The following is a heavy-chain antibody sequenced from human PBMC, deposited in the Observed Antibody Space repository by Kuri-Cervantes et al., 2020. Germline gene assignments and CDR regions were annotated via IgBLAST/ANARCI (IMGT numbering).Heavy chain of an antibody. Sequence: SETLSLTCAVSGGSVSSGGYSWSWIRQSPGKGLEWIGYIYHSGSTYYNPSLKSRVAISVDRSKNQFSLKLSSVTAADTAVYYCARARIAAAGTWDYWGQGTLVTVSS. CDR3: ARARIAAAGTWDY. J-gene: IGHJ4*02. V-gene: IGHV4-30-2*06. D-gene: IGHD6-13*01. CDR2: IYHSGST. CDR1: GGSVSSGGYS.